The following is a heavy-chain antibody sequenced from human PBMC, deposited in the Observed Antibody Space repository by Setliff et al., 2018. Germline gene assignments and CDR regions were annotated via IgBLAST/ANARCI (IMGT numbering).Heavy chain of an antibody. CDR2: ISNSGGEI. CDR3: ARDVFDFRTGQADP. D-gene: IGHD3-3*01. Sequence: GGSLRLSCAAFGFTFNNYFMIWVRQAPGKGLEWVSSISNSGGEIHYADSVKGRFTISRDNPRSTLYLQMSSLRAEDTAVYYCARDVFDFRTGQADPWGQGTLVTVSS. V-gene: IGHV3-23*01. J-gene: IGHJ5*02. CDR1: GFTFNNYF.